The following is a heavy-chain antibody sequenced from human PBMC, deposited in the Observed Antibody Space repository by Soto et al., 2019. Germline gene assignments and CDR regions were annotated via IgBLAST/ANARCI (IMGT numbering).Heavy chain of an antibody. CDR3: ARSTYCTNGVCYPHFQH. J-gene: IGHJ1*01. Sequence: XSVKVSCKASGYPFTSYGIIWVRQAPGQGLEWMGWISAYNGNTNYAQKLQGRVTMTTDTSTSTAYMELRSLRSDDTAVYYCARSTYCTNGVCYPHFQHWAQGTLVTVSS. V-gene: IGHV1-18*01. CDR2: ISAYNGNT. D-gene: IGHD2-8*01. CDR1: GYPFTSYG.